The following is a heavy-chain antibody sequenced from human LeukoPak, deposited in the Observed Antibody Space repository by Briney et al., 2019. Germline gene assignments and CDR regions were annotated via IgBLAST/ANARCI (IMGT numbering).Heavy chain of an antibody. J-gene: IGHJ5*02. V-gene: IGHV3-21*04. CDR3: AVMPPIIAAAGTSSNWFDP. CDR1: GFTLRSYS. CDR2: ISLSSSYI. D-gene: IGHD6-13*01. Sequence: PGGSLRPSCAASGFTLRSYSMNWVRQAPGMGLEWVASISLSSSYIDYADSVKGRSSISRDNAKNSLYLQMNSLRAEDTAVYYCAVMPPIIAAAGTSSNWFDPWGQGTLVTVSS.